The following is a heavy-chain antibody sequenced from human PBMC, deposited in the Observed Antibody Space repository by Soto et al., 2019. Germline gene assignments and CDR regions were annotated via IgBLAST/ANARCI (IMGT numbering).Heavy chain of an antibody. V-gene: IGHV1-3*01. Sequence: ASVKVSCKASGYTFTSYAMHWVRQAPGQRLEWMGWINAGNGNTKYSQKFQGRVTITRDTSASTAYMELSSLRSEDTAVYYCARDEGVLWFGELTYGMDVWGQGTTVTVSS. CDR2: INAGNGNT. CDR3: ARDEGVLWFGELTYGMDV. J-gene: IGHJ6*02. CDR1: GYTFTSYA. D-gene: IGHD3-10*01.